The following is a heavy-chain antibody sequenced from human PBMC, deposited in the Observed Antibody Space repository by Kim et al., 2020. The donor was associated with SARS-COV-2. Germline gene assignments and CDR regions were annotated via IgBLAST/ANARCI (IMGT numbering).Heavy chain of an antibody. CDR2: FYPGDSDT. V-gene: IGHV5-51*01. J-gene: IGHJ1*01. CDR1: GYSFTSYW. D-gene: IGHD3-22*01. CDR3: AIQPYYYDSTGAEYFHH. Sequence: GESLQISCKGSGYSFTSYWIGWVRQMPGKGLEWMGIFYPGDSDTRYSPSFQGQVTISADKSISTAYLQWSSLKASDTAMYYCAIQPYYYDSTGAEYFHHWGQGTLVTVSS.